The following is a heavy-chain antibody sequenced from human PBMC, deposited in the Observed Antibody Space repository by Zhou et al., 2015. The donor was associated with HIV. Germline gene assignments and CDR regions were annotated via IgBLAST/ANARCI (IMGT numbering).Heavy chain of an antibody. J-gene: IGHJ4*02. D-gene: IGHD6-19*01. Sequence: QVQLVQSGAEVKKPGASVKVSCKASGYTFTSYDINWVRQATGQGLEWMGWMNPNSGNTGYAQKFQGRVTMTRNTSISTAYMELSSLRSEDTAVYYCARGPAVAGTKSGRRVYWGQGTLVTVSS. CDR1: GYTFTSYD. V-gene: IGHV1-8*01. CDR3: ARGPAVAGTKSGRRVY. CDR2: MNPNSGNT.